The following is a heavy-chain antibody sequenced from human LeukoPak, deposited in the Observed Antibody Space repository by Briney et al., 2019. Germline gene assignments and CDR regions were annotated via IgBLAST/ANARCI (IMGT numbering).Heavy chain of an antibody. V-gene: IGHV1-2*02. CDR1: GYTFSDYY. J-gene: IGHJ4*02. Sequence: ASVKVSCKASGYTFSDYYMHWVRQAPGQGLEWMGWINPNSGGTNYAQKFQGRVTMTRDTSISTAYMELSRLRSDDTAVYYCARDLEKGNYYGSGSSVFDYWGQGTLVTVSS. CDR3: ARDLEKGNYYGSGSSVFDY. D-gene: IGHD3-10*01. CDR2: INPNSGGT.